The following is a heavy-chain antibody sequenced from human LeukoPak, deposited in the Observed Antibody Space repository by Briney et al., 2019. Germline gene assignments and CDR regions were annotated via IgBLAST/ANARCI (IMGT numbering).Heavy chain of an antibody. J-gene: IGHJ5*02. CDR1: GFTFSSYE. V-gene: IGHV3-48*03. CDR3: ARESLPAWFDP. Sequence: GGSLRLSCAASGFTFSSYEMNWVRQAPGKGLEWVSYISSSGSTIYYADSVKGRFTISRDNAKNSLYLQMNSLRAEDTAVYYCARESLPAWFDPWGQGTLVTVSS. CDR2: ISSSGSTI.